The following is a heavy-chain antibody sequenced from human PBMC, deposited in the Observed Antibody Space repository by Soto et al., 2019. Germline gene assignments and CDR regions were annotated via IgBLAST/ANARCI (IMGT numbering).Heavy chain of an antibody. CDR2: INPNSGGT. J-gene: IGHJ5*02. V-gene: IGHV1-2*04. CDR1: GYTFTGYY. CDR3: ARSVVGANNWFDP. Sequence: QVQLVQSGAEVKKPGASVKVSCKASGYTFTGYYMHWVRQAPGQGLEWMGWINPNSGGTNYAQKFQGWVTMTSDTSISTAYMELSRLRSDDTAVYYCARSVVGANNWFDPWGQGTLVTVSS. D-gene: IGHD1-26*01.